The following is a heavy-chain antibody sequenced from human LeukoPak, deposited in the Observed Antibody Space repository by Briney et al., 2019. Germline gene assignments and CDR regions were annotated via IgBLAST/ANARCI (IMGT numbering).Heavy chain of an antibody. V-gene: IGHV4-30-4*01. J-gene: IGHJ5*02. CDR2: IYYSGST. CDR1: GGSISSGDYY. Sequence: SETLSLTCTVSGGSISSGDYYWSWIRQPPGKGLEWIGYIYYSGSTYYNPSLKSRVTISVDTSKNQFSLKLSSVTAADTAVYYCARDKMSFGELAGSGFDPWGQGTLVTVSS. D-gene: IGHD3-10*01. CDR3: ARDKMSFGELAGSGFDP.